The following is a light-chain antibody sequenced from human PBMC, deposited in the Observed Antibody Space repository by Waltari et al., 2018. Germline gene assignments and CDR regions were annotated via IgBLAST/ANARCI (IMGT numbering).Light chain of an antibody. CDR2: EVT. J-gene: IGLJ1*01. Sequence: QSALTQPRSVSGSPGQSVTISCAASNRAAGGYSSVSWYQHRPGKAPKLIIYEVTEPXXXXXXXXXAXXXXXTASXXXXGLQADDEADYYCCSXAGRYMSYVFGTGTKVTVL. V-gene: IGLV2-11*01. CDR1: NRAAGGYSS. CDR3: CSXAGRYMSYV.